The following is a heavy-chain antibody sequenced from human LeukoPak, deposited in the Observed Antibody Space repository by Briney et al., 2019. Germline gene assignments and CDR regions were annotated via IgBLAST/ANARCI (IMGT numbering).Heavy chain of an antibody. CDR1: GGSISSSSYY. Sequence: SETLSLTCTVSGGSISSSSYYWSWIRQHPGKGLEWIGYIYYSGSTYYNPSLKSRVTISVDTSKNQFSLKLSSVTAADTAVYYCASGGLYCSSTSCYTPFDYWGQGTLVTVSS. CDR3: ASGGLYCSSTSCYTPFDY. J-gene: IGHJ4*02. CDR2: IYYSGST. V-gene: IGHV4-31*03. D-gene: IGHD2-2*02.